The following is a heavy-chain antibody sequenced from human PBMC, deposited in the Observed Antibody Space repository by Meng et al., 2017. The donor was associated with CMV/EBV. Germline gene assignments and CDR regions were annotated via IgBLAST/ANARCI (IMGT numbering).Heavy chain of an antibody. V-gene: IGHV3-74*01. Sequence: GESLKISCAASGFTFSSYWMHWVRQAPGKGLVWVSRINSDGSSTSYADSVKGRFTISRDNSKNTLYLQMNSLRAEDTAVYYCAKDEGHIAADGYFDYWGQGTLVTVSS. CDR2: INSDGSST. J-gene: IGHJ4*02. CDR1: GFTFSSYW. D-gene: IGHD6-13*01. CDR3: AKDEGHIAADGYFDY.